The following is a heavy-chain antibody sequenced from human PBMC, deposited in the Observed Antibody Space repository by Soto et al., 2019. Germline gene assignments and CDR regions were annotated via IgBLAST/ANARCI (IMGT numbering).Heavy chain of an antibody. Sequence: ASVKVSCKASGYTFTSYAMHWVRQAPGQRLEWMGWINAGNGNTKYSQKFQGRVTITRDTSASTAYMELSSLRSEDTAGYYCAGHYYDSSGYYGGDYRGQRPRGTVST. V-gene: IGHV1-3*01. D-gene: IGHD3-22*01. J-gene: IGHJ4*02. CDR1: GYTFTSYA. CDR3: AGHYYDSSGYYGGDY. CDR2: INAGNGNT.